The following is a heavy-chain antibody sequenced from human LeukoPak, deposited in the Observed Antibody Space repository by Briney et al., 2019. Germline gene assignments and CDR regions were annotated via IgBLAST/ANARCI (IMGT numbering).Heavy chain of an antibody. J-gene: IGHJ3*02. D-gene: IGHD3-22*01. CDR3: ARGGWGDLTMIVVGAFDI. CDR2: INPSGGST. Sequence: ASVKVSCKASGYTFTSYYMHWVRQAPGQGLEWMGIINPSGGSTSYAQKFQGRVTMTRDTSTSTVYMELSSLRSEDTAVYYCARGGWGDLTMIVVGAFDIWGQGTMVTVSS. CDR1: GYTFTSYY. V-gene: IGHV1-46*01.